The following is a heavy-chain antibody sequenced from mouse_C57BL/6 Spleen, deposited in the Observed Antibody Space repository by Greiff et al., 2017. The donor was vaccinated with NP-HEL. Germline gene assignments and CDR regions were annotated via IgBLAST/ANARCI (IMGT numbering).Heavy chain of an antibody. CDR2: IDPNSGGT. CDR1: GYTFTSYW. D-gene: IGHD1-1*01. J-gene: IGHJ2*01. V-gene: IGHV1-72*01. Sequence: VQLQQSGAELVKPGASVKLSCKASGYTFTSYWMHWVKQRPGRGLEWIGRIDPNSGGTKYNEKFKSKATLTVDKPSSTAYMQLSSLTSEDSAVYYCARETTVVATDDYFDYWGQGTTLTVSS. CDR3: ARETTVVATDDYFDY.